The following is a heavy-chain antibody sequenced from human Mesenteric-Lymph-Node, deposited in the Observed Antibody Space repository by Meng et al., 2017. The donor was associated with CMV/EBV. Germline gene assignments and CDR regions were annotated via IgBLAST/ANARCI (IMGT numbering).Heavy chain of an antibody. Sequence: GGSLRLSCEASGFTFDDYVMHWVRQAPGKGLEWVSGISWNSGSIGYADSVKGRFSISRDNARNSLYLQMNSLRAEDTAVYYCARDRGGSYNYWGQGTLVTVSS. V-gene: IGHV3-9*01. CDR1: GFTFDDYV. CDR3: ARDRGGSYNY. J-gene: IGHJ4*02. CDR2: ISWNSGSI. D-gene: IGHD1-26*01.